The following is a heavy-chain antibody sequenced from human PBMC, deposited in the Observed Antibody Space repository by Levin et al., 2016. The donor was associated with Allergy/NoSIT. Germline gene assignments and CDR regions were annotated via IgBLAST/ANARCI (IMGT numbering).Heavy chain of an antibody. D-gene: IGHD2-15*01. CDR3: TRGSWDIVVVRFDP. CDR2: IIPLVDMT. V-gene: IGHV1-69*04. J-gene: IGHJ5*02. Sequence: WVRQAPGQGLEWMGKIIPLVDMTDYAPNFQGRFIITADKSTNTVYMDLSSLRSDDTAVYYCTRGSWDIVVVRFDPWGEGTLVTVSS.